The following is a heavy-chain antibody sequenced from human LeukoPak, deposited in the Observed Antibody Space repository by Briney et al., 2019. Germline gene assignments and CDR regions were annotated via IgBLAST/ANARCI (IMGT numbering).Heavy chain of an antibody. D-gene: IGHD5-18*01. J-gene: IGHJ4*02. V-gene: IGHV4-34*01. Sequence: PSETLSLTCAVYGGSFSGYYWSWIRQPPGKGLEWIGEINHSGSTNYNPSLKSRVTISVHTSKNQFSLKLSSVTAADTAVYYCARVNTAMVYGSDYWGQGTLVTVSS. CDR3: ARVNTAMVYGSDY. CDR2: INHSGST. CDR1: GGSFSGYY.